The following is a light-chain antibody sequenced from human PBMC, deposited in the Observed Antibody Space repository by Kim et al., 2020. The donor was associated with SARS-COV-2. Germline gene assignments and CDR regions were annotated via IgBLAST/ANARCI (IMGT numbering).Light chain of an antibody. CDR1: QDIRNH. CDR2: AIS. J-gene: IGKJ5*01. CDR3: LQDFNYPYT. V-gene: IGKV1-6*02. Sequence: AIQVTQSPSSLSASLGDRVTITCRASQDIRNHLGWYQQRAGHPPKLLISAISSLQAGVPSRFIGGGSGTDFTLTITSVQPEDFATYYCLQDFNYPYTFGQGTRLEIK.